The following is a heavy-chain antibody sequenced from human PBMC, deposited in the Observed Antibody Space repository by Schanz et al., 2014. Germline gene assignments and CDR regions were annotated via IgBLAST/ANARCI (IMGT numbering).Heavy chain of an antibody. V-gene: IGHV3-23*01. J-gene: IGHJ4*02. CDR3: ARGTDWNLHY. CDR2: LSGSGGST. Sequence: EVQLLESGGGLVQPGGSLRLSCAASGFTFSSYAMSWVRQAPGKGLEWVSALSGSGGSTYYADSVKGRFTVSRDSGQNSLYLQTNSLRAGDTAVYYCARGTDWNLHYWGQGALVTVSS. D-gene: IGHD1-1*01. CDR1: GFTFSSYA.